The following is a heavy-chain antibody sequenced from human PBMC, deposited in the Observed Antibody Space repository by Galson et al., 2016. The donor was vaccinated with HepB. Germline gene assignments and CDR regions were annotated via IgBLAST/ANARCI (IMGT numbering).Heavy chain of an antibody. D-gene: IGHD3-9*01. J-gene: IGHJ3*02. CDR1: GYTFTSYG. CDR2: ISAYNGNT. V-gene: IGHV1-18*01. Sequence: SVKVSCKASGYTFTSYGISWVRQAPGQGLEWLGLISAYNGNTNYAQKLQGRVTMTTDTSTTTAYMELRSLRSDDTAVYYCARDKAVSGFDLLLSQTIDAFEIWGQGTMVTVSS. CDR3: ARDKAVSGFDLLLSQTIDAFEI.